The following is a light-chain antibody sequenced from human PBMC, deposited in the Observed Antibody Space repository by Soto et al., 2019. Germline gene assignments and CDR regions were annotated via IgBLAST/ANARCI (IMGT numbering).Light chain of an antibody. J-gene: IGKJ4*01. CDR1: QSIGNNY. Sequence: EIVLTQSPDTLSLSPGERATLSCRASQSIGNNYLAWYQQKPGQAPRLLIHRASTRATGIPDRFSGSGSGTDFNLTISRLEPDDFAVYYCHQHAASPLTFGGGTRVEI. V-gene: IGKV3-20*01. CDR2: RAS. CDR3: HQHAASPLT.